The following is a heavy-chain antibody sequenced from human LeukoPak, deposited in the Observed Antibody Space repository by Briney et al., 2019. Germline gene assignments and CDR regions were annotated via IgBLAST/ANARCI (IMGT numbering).Heavy chain of an antibody. D-gene: IGHD3/OR15-3a*01. J-gene: IGHJ4*02. CDR3: TTGQN. CDR1: GFTVSSNY. Sequence: PGGSLRLSCAPSGFTVSSNYMTWVRQAPGKGLEWVGRIKSQTDGETRDYAAPVKGRFTISRDDSENTVYLQMNSLKTEDTSMYYCTTGQNWGQGTLVTVSS. CDR2: IKSQTDGETR. V-gene: IGHV3-15*01.